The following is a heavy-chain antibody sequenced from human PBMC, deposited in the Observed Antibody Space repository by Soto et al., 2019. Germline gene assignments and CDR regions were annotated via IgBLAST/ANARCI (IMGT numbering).Heavy chain of an antibody. J-gene: IGHJ6*02. V-gene: IGHV3-21*01. CDR1: GFSLSIRT. CDR3: ARGDCSRTSCYSGGSYYYGLDV. Sequence: GGSLRRSCAASGFSLSIRTISWGRQTPERGLEWVTSISADSGYIYYTDSVKGRFTISRDNARNPLYLQMNSLRAEDTAIYYCARGDCSRTSCYSGGSYYYGLDVWGQGTTVTVSS. D-gene: IGHD2-2*01. CDR2: ISADSGYI.